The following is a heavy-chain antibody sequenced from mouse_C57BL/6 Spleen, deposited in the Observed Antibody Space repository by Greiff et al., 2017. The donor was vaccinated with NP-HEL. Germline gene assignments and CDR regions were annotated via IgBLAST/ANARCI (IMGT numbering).Heavy chain of an antibody. CDR3: ALYYGSSYGRAMDY. V-gene: IGHV14-2*01. CDR2: IDPEDGET. CDR1: GFNIKDYY. D-gene: IGHD1-1*01. Sequence: VQLQQSGAELVKPGASVKLSCTASGFNIKDYYMHWVKQRTEQGLEWIGRIDPEDGETQYAPKFQGKATITADTSSNTAYLQLSSLTSEDTAVYYCALYYGSSYGRAMDYWGQGTSVTVSS. J-gene: IGHJ4*01.